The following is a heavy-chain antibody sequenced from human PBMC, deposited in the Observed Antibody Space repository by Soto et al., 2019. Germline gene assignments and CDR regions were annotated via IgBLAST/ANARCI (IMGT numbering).Heavy chain of an antibody. CDR3: AGDCSSTSCYMGDNYYYYYMDF. V-gene: IGHV3-66*01. D-gene: IGHD2-2*02. CDR2: IYSGGSR. Sequence: EVQLVESGGGLIQPGGSLRLSCAASGFTVSSNYMSWVRQAPGKGLEWVSVIYSGGSRYYADSVKSRFTISRDNSKITLYLQMNSLRAENTAVYYCAGDCSSTSCYMGDNYYYYYMDFWGKGTTVTVS. CDR1: GFTVSSNY. J-gene: IGHJ6*03.